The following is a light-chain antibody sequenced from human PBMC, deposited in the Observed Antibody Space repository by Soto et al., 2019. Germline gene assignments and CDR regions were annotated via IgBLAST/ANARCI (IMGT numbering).Light chain of an antibody. CDR1: SSDVGGYNY. CDR3: SSYTRSNTL. Sequence: QSALTQPASVSGSLGQSITISCTGTSSDVGGYNYVSWYQQHPGKAPKLMIYEVSYRPSGVSNRFSGSKSGNTASLTISGLQAEDEADYYCSSYTRSNTLVGGGTKLTVL. J-gene: IGLJ2*01. CDR2: EVS. V-gene: IGLV2-14*01.